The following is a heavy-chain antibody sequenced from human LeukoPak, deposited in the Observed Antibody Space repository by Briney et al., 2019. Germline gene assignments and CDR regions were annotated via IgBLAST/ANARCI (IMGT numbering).Heavy chain of an antibody. CDR2: IVIGSGNT. CDR1: GFTFTSSA. D-gene: IGHD3-22*01. J-gene: IGHJ4*02. V-gene: IGHV1-58*01. Sequence: SVKVSCKASGFTFTSSAVQWVRQARGQRLEWIGWIVIGSGNTNSAQKFQERVTITRDMSTSTAYMELSSLRSEDTAVYYCAAGLVRGYGAGDFWGQGTLVTVSS. CDR3: AAGLVRGYGAGDF.